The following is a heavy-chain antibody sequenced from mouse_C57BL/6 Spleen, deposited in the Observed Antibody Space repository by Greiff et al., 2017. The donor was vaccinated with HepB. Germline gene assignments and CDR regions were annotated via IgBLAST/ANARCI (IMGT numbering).Heavy chain of an antibody. J-gene: IGHJ1*03. V-gene: IGHV5-4*01. D-gene: IGHD1-1*01. Sequence: EVKLMESGGGLVKPGGSLKLSCAASGFTFSSYAMSWVRQTPEKRLEWVATISDGGSYTYYPDNVKGRFTISRDNAKNNLYLQMSHLKSEDTAMYYCARDRYYGSSVFWYFDVWGTGTTVTVSS. CDR3: ARDRYYGSSVFWYFDV. CDR1: GFTFSSYA. CDR2: ISDGGSYT.